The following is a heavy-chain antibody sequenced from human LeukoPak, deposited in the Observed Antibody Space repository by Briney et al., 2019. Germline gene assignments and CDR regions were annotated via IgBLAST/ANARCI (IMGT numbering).Heavy chain of an antibody. J-gene: IGHJ3*02. D-gene: IGHD1-26*01. V-gene: IGHV3-30*18. CDR1: GFTFNTCG. CDR2: ISYDGSTE. Sequence: PGGSLRLSCAASGFTFNTCGMHWVRQAPGKGLEWVAVISYDGSTEYYADSVKGRFTISRDNSKNTVYLQMNSLRAEDTAVYYCAKDLNSGSYYDDAFDIWGQGTMVTVSS. CDR3: AKDLNSGSYYDDAFDI.